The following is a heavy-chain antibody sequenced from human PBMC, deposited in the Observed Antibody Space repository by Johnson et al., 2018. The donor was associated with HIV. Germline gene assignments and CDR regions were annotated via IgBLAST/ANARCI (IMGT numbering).Heavy chain of an antibody. CDR1: GFTVSSKY. Sequence: EVQLVESGGGLIQPGGSLRLSCAASGFTVSSKYMSWVRQAPGKGLEWVSLIYTDDRTYSADSVKGRFSISRDNSKNTVYLQMNSLRAEDTAVYYCAKDLGDAVGTTHDAFDIWGQGTTVTVSS. D-gene: IGHD1-26*01. CDR2: IYTDDRT. J-gene: IGHJ3*02. CDR3: AKDLGDAVGTTHDAFDI. V-gene: IGHV3-66*03.